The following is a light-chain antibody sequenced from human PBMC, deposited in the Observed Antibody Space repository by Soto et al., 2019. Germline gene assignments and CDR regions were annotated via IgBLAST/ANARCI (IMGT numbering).Light chain of an antibody. CDR2: DVS. J-gene: IGKJ1*01. CDR1: QTVERW. V-gene: IGKV1-5*01. Sequence: DIQMTQSPSTLPASVGDRVTIPCRASQTVERWLAWYQQKPGKAPKLLISDVSSLERGVPSRFSGSGSATEFTLTISGLQSDDFATYYCQQYKDYVWTFGQGTKV. CDR3: QQYKDYVWT.